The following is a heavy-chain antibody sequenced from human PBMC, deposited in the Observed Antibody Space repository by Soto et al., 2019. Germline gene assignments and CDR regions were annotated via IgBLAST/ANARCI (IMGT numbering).Heavy chain of an antibody. CDR2: IYYNSNRI. V-gene: IGHV3-9*01. J-gene: IGHJ6*04. Sequence: EVQLVESGGGLVQPGGPLRLSCVGSGSSLQDYAMHWVRQAPGKGLEWVSGIYYNSNRIDYADSVKGRFTISRDNARNSLYLQMNSLRTEDTAFYYCGKDISPGGMDVWGRGIMVTVSS. CDR1: GSSLQDYA. CDR3: GKDISPGGMDV.